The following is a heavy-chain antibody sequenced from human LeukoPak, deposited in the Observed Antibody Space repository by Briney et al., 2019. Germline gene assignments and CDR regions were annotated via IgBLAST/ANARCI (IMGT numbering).Heavy chain of an antibody. V-gene: IGHV1-2*02. CDR2: MNPNSGGT. J-gene: IGHJ4*02. CDR1: GYTFTDYH. CDR3: ARATGYYDY. Sequence: GASVKVSCKASGYTFTDYHIHWVRQAPGQGLEWMGWMNPNSGGTNYAQKFQGRVTMARDTSISTAYMELSRLRSDDTAVYFCARATGYYDYWGQGTLVTVSS.